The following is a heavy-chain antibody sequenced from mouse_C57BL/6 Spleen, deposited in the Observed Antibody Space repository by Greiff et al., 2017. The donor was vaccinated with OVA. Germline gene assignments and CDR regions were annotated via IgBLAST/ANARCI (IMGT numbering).Heavy chain of an antibody. CDR1: GYAFTNYL. J-gene: IGHJ1*03. CDR3: ARSRYYDGSSTEGTFWYFDV. V-gene: IGHV1-54*01. Sequence: QVQLQQSGAELVRPGTSVKVSCKASGYAFTNYLIEWVKQRPGQGLEWIGVINPGSGGTNYNEKFKGKATLTADKSSSTAYMQLSSLTSEDSAVYFCARSRYYDGSSTEGTFWYFDVWGTGTTVTVSS. D-gene: IGHD1-1*01. CDR2: INPGSGGT.